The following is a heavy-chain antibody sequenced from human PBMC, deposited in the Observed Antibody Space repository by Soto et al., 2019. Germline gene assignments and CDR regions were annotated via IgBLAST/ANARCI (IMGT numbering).Heavy chain of an antibody. CDR1: GVSLSNARMG. J-gene: IGHJ3*02. Sequence: QVTLKESGPVLVKPTETLTLTCTVSGVSLSNARMGVSWIRQPPGKALEWLAHIFSNDEKSYRTSLKGRLTISKDNPKSQVVLTLTNMDPVDTATYCCARMLPRHDFWCGYYGAGAFDIWGQGTMVTVSS. CDR2: IFSNDEK. CDR3: ARMLPRHDFWCGYYGAGAFDI. V-gene: IGHV2-26*01. D-gene: IGHD3-3*01.